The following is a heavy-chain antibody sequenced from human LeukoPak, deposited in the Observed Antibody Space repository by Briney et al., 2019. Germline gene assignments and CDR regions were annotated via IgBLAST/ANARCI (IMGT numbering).Heavy chain of an antibody. CDR2: IYYSGST. D-gene: IGHD3-16*01. J-gene: IGHJ4*02. Sequence: PSETLSLTCTVSGGSISSSSYYWGWIRQPPGKGLEWIGSIYYSGSTYYNPSHKSRVTISVDTSKNQFSLRLSSVTAADTAVYYCARRGLSPPIDYWGQGTLVTVSS. CDR1: GGSISSSSYY. CDR3: ARRGLSPPIDY. V-gene: IGHV4-39*01.